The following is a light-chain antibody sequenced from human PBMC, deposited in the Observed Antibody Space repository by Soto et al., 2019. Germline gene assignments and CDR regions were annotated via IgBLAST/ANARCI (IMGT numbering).Light chain of an antibody. CDR1: QSISSW. Sequence: DIQMTQSPSTLSASVGDRVTITCRASQSISSWLAWYQQKPGKAPKLLIYDASSLESGVPSRFSGSGFGTEFTLTISSLQPDDFANYYCQQYNSYSPWTFGQGTRLQIK. V-gene: IGKV1-5*01. CDR2: DAS. CDR3: QQYNSYSPWT. J-gene: IGKJ5*01.